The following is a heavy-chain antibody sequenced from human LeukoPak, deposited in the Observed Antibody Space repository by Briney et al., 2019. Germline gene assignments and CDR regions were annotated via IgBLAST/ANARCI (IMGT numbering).Heavy chain of an antibody. D-gene: IGHD3-22*01. J-gene: IGHJ4*02. CDR2: IYYSGST. CDR3: ARDRTYYYDSSGYGFDY. V-gene: IGHV4-59*01. Sequence: SETLSLTCTASGGSISSYYWSWIRQPPGKGLEWIGYIYYSGSTNYNPSLKSRVTISVDTSKNRFSLKLSSVTAADTAVYYCARDRTYYYDSSGYGFDYWGQGTLVTVSS. CDR1: GGSISSYY.